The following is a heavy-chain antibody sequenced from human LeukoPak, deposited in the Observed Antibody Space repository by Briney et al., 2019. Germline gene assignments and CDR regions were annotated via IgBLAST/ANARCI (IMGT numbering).Heavy chain of an antibody. CDR3: ARDTDARNWNGLFDH. CDR2: ISSSSSYI. CDR1: GFTFSSYS. V-gene: IGHV3-21*01. J-gene: IGHJ4*02. Sequence: PGGSLRLSCAASGFTFSSYSMNWVRQAPGKGLEWVSSISSSSSYIYYADSVKGRFTISRDNAKNSLFLQMSSLRAGDTAVYYCARDTDARNWNGLFDHWGQGTLVTVSS. D-gene: IGHD1-1*01.